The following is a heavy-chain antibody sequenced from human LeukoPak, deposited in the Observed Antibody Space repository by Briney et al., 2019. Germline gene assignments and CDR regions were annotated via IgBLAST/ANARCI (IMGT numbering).Heavy chain of an antibody. CDR2: IKQDGSEK. CDR3: ARSSYLGDNSAWFDP. Sequence: GGSLRLSCAASGFTFSSYWMSWVRQAPGKGLEWVANIKQDGSEKYYVDSVKGRFTISRDNAKNSLYLQMNSLRAEDTAVYYCARSSYLGDNSAWFDPWGQGTLVTVSS. CDR1: GFTFSSYW. D-gene: IGHD4-23*01. J-gene: IGHJ5*02. V-gene: IGHV3-7*01.